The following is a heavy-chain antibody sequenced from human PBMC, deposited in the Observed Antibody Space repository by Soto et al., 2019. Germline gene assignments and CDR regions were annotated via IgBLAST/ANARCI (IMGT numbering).Heavy chain of an antibody. CDR1: GYSFTSYW. Sequence: GESLKISCKGSGYSFTSYWISWVRQMPGKGLEWMGRIDPSDSYTTYSPSFQGHVTISTDRSISTAYLQWSSLKASDTAMYYCARHPLPNSSTWYVAGDYWGQGLLVTVFS. CDR3: ARHPLPNSSTWYVAGDY. V-gene: IGHV5-10-1*01. J-gene: IGHJ4*02. D-gene: IGHD6-13*01. CDR2: IDPSDSYT.